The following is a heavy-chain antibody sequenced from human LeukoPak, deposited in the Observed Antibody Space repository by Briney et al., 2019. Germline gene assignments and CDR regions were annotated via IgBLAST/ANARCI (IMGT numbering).Heavy chain of an antibody. CDR1: GFTFSNAW. D-gene: IGHD2-2*02. Sequence: GGSLRLSCAASGFTFSNAWMSWVRQAPGKGLGWVGRIKSKTDGGTTDYAAPVKGRFTISRDDSKNTLYLQMNSLKTEDTAVYYCTTGKAGYCSSTSCYRGDYWGQGTLVTVSS. V-gene: IGHV3-15*01. CDR2: IKSKTDGGTT. J-gene: IGHJ4*02. CDR3: TTGKAGYCSSTSCYRGDY.